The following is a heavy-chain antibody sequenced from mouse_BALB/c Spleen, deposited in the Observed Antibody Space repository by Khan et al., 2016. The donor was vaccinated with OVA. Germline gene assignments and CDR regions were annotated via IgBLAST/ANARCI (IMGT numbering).Heavy chain of an antibody. Sequence: EVELVESGGDLVKPGGSLKLSCAASGFTFSSYSMSWVRQTPDKRLEWVATISSGGDYTYYPDSVKGRFTISRDNAKNTLYLQMSSLKSEDTAMYYCASHLTGSFAYWGQGTLVIVSA. V-gene: IGHV5-6*01. J-gene: IGHJ3*01. CDR3: ASHLTGSFAY. D-gene: IGHD4-1*01. CDR1: GFTFSSYS. CDR2: ISSGGDYT.